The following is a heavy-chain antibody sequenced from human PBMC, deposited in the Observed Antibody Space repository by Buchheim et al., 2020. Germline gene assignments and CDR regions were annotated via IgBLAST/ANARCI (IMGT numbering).Heavy chain of an antibody. CDR3: AREYCSSTSCSYFDY. Sequence: EVQLVESGGSLVQPGGSLRLSCAASGFTFSSYEMNWVRQAPGKGLEWVSYIRRSGSTTYYAASVNGRFTISRDNAKNSLYLQMNSLRAEDTAFYYCAREYCSSTSCSYFDYWGQGTL. CDR2: IRRSGSTT. V-gene: IGHV3-48*03. J-gene: IGHJ4*02. CDR1: GFTFSSYE. D-gene: IGHD2-2*01.